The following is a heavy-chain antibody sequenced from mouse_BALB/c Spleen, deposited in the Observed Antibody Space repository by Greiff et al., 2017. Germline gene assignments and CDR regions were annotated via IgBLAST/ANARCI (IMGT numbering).Heavy chain of an antibody. CDR1: GFSLTSYG. D-gene: IGHD2-14*01. J-gene: IGHJ4*01. CDR3: ARNYDRYDYYAMDY. CDR2: IWSGGST. Sequence: VQLQQSGPGLVQPSQSLSITCTVSGFSLTSYGVHWVRQSPGKGLEWLGVIWSGGSTDYNAAFISRLSISKDNSKSQVFFKMNSLQANDTAIYYCARNYDRYDYYAMDYWGQGTSVTVSS. V-gene: IGHV2-2*02.